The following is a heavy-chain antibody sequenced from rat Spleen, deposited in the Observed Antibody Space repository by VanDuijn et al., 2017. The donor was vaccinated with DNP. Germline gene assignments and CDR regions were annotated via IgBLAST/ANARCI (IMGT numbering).Heavy chain of an antibody. CDR1: GFSFRDYD. CDR3: TRRGTYYFEY. CDR2: MSPTTRSS. V-gene: IGHV5-27*01. J-gene: IGHJ2*01. Sequence: EVQLVESGGGLVQPGRSLKLSCVASGFSFRDYDMAWVRQSPTKGLEWVACMSPTTRSSYYRDSVRGRFTVARDDSTNALYLQMDSLRSDDTATYYCTRRGTYYFEYWGQGVMVTVSS.